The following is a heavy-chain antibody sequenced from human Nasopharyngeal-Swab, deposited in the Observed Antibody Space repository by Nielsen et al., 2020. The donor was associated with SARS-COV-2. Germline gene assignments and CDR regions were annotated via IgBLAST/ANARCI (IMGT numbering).Heavy chain of an antibody. CDR2: IYYSANT. Sequence: GSLRLSCTVSCDSVTSTSYYWTLIRQPPGKGLEWIGNIYYSANTKDNPSLERRVTMSMEPARNQFSLRLTSVTPADTAVYYCARSRSRIVGAPEYWGQGTLVTVSS. V-gene: IGHV4-61*01. CDR1: CDSVTSTSYY. D-gene: IGHD1-26*01. J-gene: IGHJ4*02. CDR3: ARSRSRIVGAPEY.